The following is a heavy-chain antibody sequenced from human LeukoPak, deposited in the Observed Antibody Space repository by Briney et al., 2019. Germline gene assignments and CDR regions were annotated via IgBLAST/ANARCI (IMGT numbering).Heavy chain of an antibody. V-gene: IGHV1-18*01. J-gene: IGHJ6*02. CDR3: ASSYCSGGSCYSGTYYYYGMDV. CDR2: ISAYNGNT. Sequence: ASVKVSCTASGYTFTSYGISWVRQAPGQGLEWMGWISAYNGNTNYAQKLQGRVTMTTDTSTSTAYMELRSLRSDDTAVYYCASSYCSGGSCYSGTYYYYGMDVWGQGTTVTVSS. CDR1: GYTFTSYG. D-gene: IGHD2-15*01.